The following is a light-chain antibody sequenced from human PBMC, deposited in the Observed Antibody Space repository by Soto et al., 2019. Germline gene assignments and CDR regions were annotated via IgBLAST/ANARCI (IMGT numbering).Light chain of an antibody. Sequence: EIVLTQSPGTLSLSPGKRATLSCRASQSISSSYLAWYQQRPGQAPRLLIYGASSRATGIPDRFSGSGSGTEFTLTISRLEPEDFAVYYCQQYGSSSWTSGQGTKV. CDR3: QQYGSSSWT. V-gene: IGKV3-20*01. J-gene: IGKJ1*01. CDR2: GAS. CDR1: QSISSSY.